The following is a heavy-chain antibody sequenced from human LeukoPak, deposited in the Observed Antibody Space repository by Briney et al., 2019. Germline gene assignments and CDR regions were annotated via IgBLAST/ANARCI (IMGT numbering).Heavy chain of an antibody. CDR2: IFSRSESI. Sequence: GGSLRLSCAASGFNFGAYTINWVRQAPGKGLEWVSCIFSRSESILYADSVKGRFSISRDNAKNLLYLQMDSLRVEDTAVYYCAREGYYGSGSPPSLYFDYWGQGTLVTVSS. J-gene: IGHJ4*02. CDR3: AREGYYGSGSPPSLYFDY. CDR1: GFNFGAYT. V-gene: IGHV3-21*06. D-gene: IGHD3-10*01.